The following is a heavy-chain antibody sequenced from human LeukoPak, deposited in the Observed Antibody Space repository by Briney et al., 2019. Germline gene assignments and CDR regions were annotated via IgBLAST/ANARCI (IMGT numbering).Heavy chain of an antibody. CDR1: GLTLSSYG. V-gene: IGHV3-30*18. D-gene: IGHD3-22*01. CDR2: ISYDGSNK. CDR3: AKDLGYDSSGYIEAFDY. J-gene: IGHJ4*02. Sequence: GGSLSLSCAASGLTLSSYGMHWFRPAPGKGVDWVACISYDGSNKYYADYVKGRFTITRDNSKNTLYLQMNSLRAEDTAVYYCAKDLGYDSSGYIEAFDYWGQGTLVTVSS.